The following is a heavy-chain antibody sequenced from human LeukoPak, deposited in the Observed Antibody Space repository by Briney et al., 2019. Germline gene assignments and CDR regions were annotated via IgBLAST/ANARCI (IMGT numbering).Heavy chain of an antibody. CDR3: ARQGYSGHSQGAADY. D-gene: IGHD4-23*01. CDR2: ISAYNCNT. Sequence: GASVRVSCKASGYTFSIYGFSWVRQAPGQGLEWMGWISAYNCNTNYAQKFQGRVTMTTDTSTSTAHMELRSRRSDDTAVYYCARQGYSGHSQGAADYWGQGTLVTVSS. V-gene: IGHV1-18*01. CDR1: GYTFSIYG. J-gene: IGHJ4*02.